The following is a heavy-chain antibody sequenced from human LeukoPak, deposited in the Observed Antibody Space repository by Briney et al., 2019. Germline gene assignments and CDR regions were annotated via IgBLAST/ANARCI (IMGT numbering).Heavy chain of an antibody. CDR2: IYHSGST. CDR1: GYSISSGYY. V-gene: IGHV4-38-2*02. CDR3: ARDVRMRCSSTSCNDPGWLDP. J-gene: IGHJ5*02. D-gene: IGHD2-2*01. Sequence: SETLSLTCAVAGYSISSGYYWAWIRQPPGKGLEWIWSIYHSGSTYYNPSLKSRVTISVDTSKNHFSLKLSSVNAADTAVYYCARDVRMRCSSTSCNDPGWLDPWGQGTLVTVSS.